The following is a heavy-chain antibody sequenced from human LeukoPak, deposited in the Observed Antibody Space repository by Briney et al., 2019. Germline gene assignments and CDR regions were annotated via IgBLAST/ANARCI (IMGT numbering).Heavy chain of an antibody. CDR3: VGGPIAAAGEDY. CDR1: GFTFSSYA. D-gene: IGHD6-13*01. V-gene: IGHV3-23*01. Sequence: GGSLRLSCAASGFTFSSYAMSWVRQAPGKGLEWVSAISGSGGSTYYADSVKGRFTISRDNAKNSLYLQMNSLRAEDTAVYYCVGGPIAAAGEDYWGQGTLVTVSS. CDR2: ISGSGGST. J-gene: IGHJ4*02.